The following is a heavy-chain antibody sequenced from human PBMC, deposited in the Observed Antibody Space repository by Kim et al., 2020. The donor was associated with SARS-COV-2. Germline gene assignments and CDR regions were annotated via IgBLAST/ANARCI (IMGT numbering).Heavy chain of an antibody. J-gene: IGHJ4*02. V-gene: IGHV3-21*01. D-gene: IGHD5-12*01. CDR3: ARDLELATTASFGY. CDR1: GFPFSSYS. Sequence: GGSLRLSCAASGFPFSSYSMNWVRQAPGKGLEWVSSISSSSSYIYYADSVKGRFTISRDNAKNSLYLQMNSLRAEDTAVYYCARDLELATTASFGYWGQGTLVTVSS. CDR2: ISSSSSYI.